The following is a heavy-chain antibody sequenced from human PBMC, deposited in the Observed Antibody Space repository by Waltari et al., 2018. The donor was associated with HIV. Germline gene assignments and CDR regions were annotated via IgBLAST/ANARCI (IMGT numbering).Heavy chain of an antibody. J-gene: IGHJ5*02. CDR2: INREWRSK. CDR1: GFTFSSYW. Sequence: EVQLVESGGGLVQPGGSLRLSCAASGFTFSSYWMHWVRQAPGKGPGWVARINREWRSKRVSDSVKGRFTIARDNAKNTLDLQRNRLGAEDTAVYYWARVQGYSYAVNWFDPWGQGTLVTVSS. CDR3: ARVQGYSYAVNWFDP. D-gene: IGHD5-18*01. V-gene: IGHV3-74*01.